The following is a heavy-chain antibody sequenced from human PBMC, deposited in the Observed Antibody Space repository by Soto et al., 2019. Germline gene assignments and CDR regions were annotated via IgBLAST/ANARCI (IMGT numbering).Heavy chain of an antibody. V-gene: IGHV1-46*01. Sequence: QVQLVQSGAEVKKPGASVKISCKASGYSFTSQYVHWVRQAPGQGLEWMGIINPNGGSTTYAQKFQGRVAMTGEPSTSTVYMGLGSLAFGDTGGFYWAREQGLRPGGGGTEPLDIWGQGTMVTVAS. J-gene: IGHJ3*02. CDR2: INPNGGST. D-gene: IGHD6-25*01. CDR1: GYSFTSQY. CDR3: AREQGLRPGGGGTEPLDI.